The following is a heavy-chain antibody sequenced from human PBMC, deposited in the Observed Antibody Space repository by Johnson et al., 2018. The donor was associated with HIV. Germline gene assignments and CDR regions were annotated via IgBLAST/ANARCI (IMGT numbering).Heavy chain of an antibody. CDR2: INTDGSST. CDR3: AKDQAPVVPAGRGAFEI. CDR1: GFTFSSYW. J-gene: IGHJ3*02. D-gene: IGHD2-2*01. V-gene: IGHV3-74*01. Sequence: VQLVESGGGVVQPGRSLRLSCAASGFTFSSYWMHWVPQAPGKGLVWVSRINTDGSSTNYADSVKGRFTISRDNSKNTLYLQMNSLRAEDTALYYCAKDQAPVVPAGRGAFEIWGQGTMVTVSS.